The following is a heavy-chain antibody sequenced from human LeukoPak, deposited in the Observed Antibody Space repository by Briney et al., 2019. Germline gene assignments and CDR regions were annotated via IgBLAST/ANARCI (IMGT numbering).Heavy chain of an antibody. CDR1: GGSISSYY. CDR2: IYYSGST. Sequence: SETLSLTCTVSGGSISSYYWSWIRQPPGKGLEWIGYIYYSGSTNYNPSLKSRVTISVDTSKNQFSLKLSSVTAADTAVYYCARGLSSGSYYFDYWGQGTLVTVSS. J-gene: IGHJ4*02. V-gene: IGHV4-59*08. CDR3: ARGLSSGSYYFDY. D-gene: IGHD6-19*01.